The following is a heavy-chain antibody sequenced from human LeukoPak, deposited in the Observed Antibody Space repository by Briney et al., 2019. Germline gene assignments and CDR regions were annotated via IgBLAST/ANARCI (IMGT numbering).Heavy chain of an antibody. CDR3: ARVGLFGVVDYFDY. D-gene: IGHD3-3*01. CDR1: GGSISSSSYY. CDR2: IYYSGST. V-gene: IGHV4-39*07. Sequence: PSETLSLTCTVSGGSISSSSYYWGWIRQPPGKGLEWIGSIYYSGSTYYNPSLKSRVTISVDTSKNQFSLKLSSVTAADTAVYYCARVGLFGVVDYFDYWGQGALVIVSS. J-gene: IGHJ4*02.